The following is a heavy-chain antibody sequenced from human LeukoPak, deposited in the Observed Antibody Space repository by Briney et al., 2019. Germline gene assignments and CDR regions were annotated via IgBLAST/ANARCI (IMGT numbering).Heavy chain of an antibody. D-gene: IGHD3-10*01. Sequence: EGSLRLSCAASGFTFRSYWMHWVRQAPGKGLVWVSHISGDESRTTYADSVQGRFTISRNNAKNTLYLQMNSLRVEDTAVYYCVRDDGYYYGSVTYYRHWGQGTLVTVSS. CDR1: GFTFRSYW. J-gene: IGHJ4*02. CDR2: ISGDESRT. CDR3: VRDDGYYYGSVTYYRH. V-gene: IGHV3-74*01.